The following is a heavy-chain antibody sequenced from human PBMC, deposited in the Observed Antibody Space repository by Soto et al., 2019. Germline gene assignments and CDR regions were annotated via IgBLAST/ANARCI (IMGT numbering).Heavy chain of an antibody. D-gene: IGHD2-21*02. Sequence: QVQLVQSGAEVKKPGSSVKVSCKASGGTFSSYAISWVRQAPGQGLEWMGGIIPIFGTANYAQKFQGRVTITADESTSTAYMELSSLRSEDTAVYYCARGAFFLGCGGDCYYFDYWGQGTLFTVSS. J-gene: IGHJ4*02. V-gene: IGHV1-69*01. CDR2: IIPIFGTA. CDR1: GGTFSSYA. CDR3: ARGAFFLGCGGDCYYFDY.